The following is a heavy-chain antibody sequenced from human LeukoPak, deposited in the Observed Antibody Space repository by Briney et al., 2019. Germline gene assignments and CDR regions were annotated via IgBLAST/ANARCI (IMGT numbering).Heavy chain of an antibody. CDR1: GFTFSSYG. CDR3: ARDPFLPANRYVVHGLYYYYGMDV. Sequence: GGSLRLSCAASGFTFSSYGMHWVRQAPGKGLEWVAVIWYDGSNKYYADSVKGRFTISRDNSKNTLYLQMNSLRAEDTAVYYCARDPFLPANRYVVHGLYYYYGMDVWGQGTTVTVSS. J-gene: IGHJ6*02. D-gene: IGHD2-2*01. CDR2: IWYDGSNK. V-gene: IGHV3-33*08.